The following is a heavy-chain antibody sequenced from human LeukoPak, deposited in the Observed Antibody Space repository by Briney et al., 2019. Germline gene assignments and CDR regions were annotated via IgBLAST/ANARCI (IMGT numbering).Heavy chain of an antibody. CDR1: GFTFSSYA. CDR2: ISGSGGST. J-gene: IGHJ4*02. D-gene: IGHD6-19*01. V-gene: IGHV3-23*01. Sequence: GGSLRLSCAASGFTFSSYAMSWVRQAPGKGLEWVSAISGSGGSTYYADSVKGRFTISRDNSKNTLYLQMNSLRAEDTAVYYCAKGHTGYSSGWYYFDYWGQGTLVTVSS. CDR3: AKGHTGYSSGWYYFDY.